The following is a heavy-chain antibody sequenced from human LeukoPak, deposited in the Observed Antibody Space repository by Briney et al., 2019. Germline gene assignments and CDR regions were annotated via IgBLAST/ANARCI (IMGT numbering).Heavy chain of an antibody. CDR2: IKQDGSMK. D-gene: IGHD5-24*01. Sequence: GGSLRLSCAASGFNFNNYWMSWLRQAPGKGLEWVANIKQDGSMKSYVDSVKGRFTISRDNAKNSLYLQMNSLRAEDTAIYYCTRVGYIDEGIDYWGQGTLVTVSS. CDR3: TRVGYIDEGIDY. J-gene: IGHJ4*02. CDR1: GFNFNNYW. V-gene: IGHV3-7*04.